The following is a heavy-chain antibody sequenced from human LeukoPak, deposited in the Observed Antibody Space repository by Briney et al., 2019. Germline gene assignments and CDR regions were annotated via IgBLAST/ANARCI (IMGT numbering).Heavy chain of an antibody. CDR2: ISGSGTST. Sequence: GGSLRLSCAASGFTFRSYAMSWVRQAPGKGLEWVLAISGSGTSTYYSDSVKGRFTISRDNSKNTLYLQMNSLRAEDTAVYYCEGTYYYDSSDDYWGQGTLVTVSS. D-gene: IGHD3-22*01. CDR3: EGTYYYDSSDDY. J-gene: IGHJ4*02. CDR1: GFTFRSYA. V-gene: IGHV3-23*01.